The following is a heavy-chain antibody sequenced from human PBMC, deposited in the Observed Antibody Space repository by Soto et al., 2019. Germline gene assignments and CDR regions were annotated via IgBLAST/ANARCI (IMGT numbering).Heavy chain of an antibody. J-gene: IGHJ5*02. CDR3: ARGAATVTPGWFDP. V-gene: IGHV4-39*07. CDR2: IYHSGST. Sequence: SETLSLTCTVSGGSISSSGYYWGWIRQPPGKGLEWIASIYHSGSTYYNPSLKSRVTISVDTSKNQFSLKLSSVTAADTAVYYCARGAATVTPGWFDPWGQGTLVTVSS. D-gene: IGHD4-17*01. CDR1: GGSISSSGYY.